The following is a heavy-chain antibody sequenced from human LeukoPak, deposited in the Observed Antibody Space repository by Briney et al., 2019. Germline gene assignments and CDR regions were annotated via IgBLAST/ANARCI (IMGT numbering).Heavy chain of an antibody. CDR2: INQSGST. CDR1: GGSFSGYY. V-gene: IGHV4-34*01. CDR3: ARRGDIGIAVAGTAFDY. D-gene: IGHD6-19*01. Sequence: SETLSLTCAVYGGSFSGYYWSWIRQPPGKGLEWIGEINQSGSTNYNPSLKSRVTISVDTSKNQFSLKLSSVTAADTAVYYCARRGDIGIAVAGTAFDYWGQGTLVTVSS. J-gene: IGHJ4*02.